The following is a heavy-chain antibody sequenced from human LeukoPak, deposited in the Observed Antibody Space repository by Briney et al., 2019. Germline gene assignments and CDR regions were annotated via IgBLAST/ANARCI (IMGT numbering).Heavy chain of an antibody. D-gene: IGHD2-15*01. CDR3: ARDGSGYCIDY. CDR2: IKQDGNEK. V-gene: IGHV3-7*01. Sequence: GGSLRLSCAASGFTVSSNYMSWVRQAPGKGLEWVANIKQDGNEKYYVDSVKGRFTISRDNAKNSLYLQMNSLRAEDTAVYYCARDGSGYCIDYWGQGTLVTVSS. CDR1: GFTVSSNY. J-gene: IGHJ4*02.